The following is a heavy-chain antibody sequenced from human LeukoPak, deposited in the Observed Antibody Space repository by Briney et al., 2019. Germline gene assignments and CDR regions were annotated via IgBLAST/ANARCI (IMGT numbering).Heavy chain of an antibody. CDR1: GYTFTSYY. J-gene: IGHJ2*01. CDR3: ARVDYYDSSGYYFDL. V-gene: IGHV1-46*01. CDR2: INPSGGST. D-gene: IGHD3-22*01. Sequence: ASVKVSCKASGYTFTSYYMHWVRQAPGQGLEWMGIINPSGGSTSYAQKFQGRVTMTRDTSTSTIYMELSSLRSEDTAVYYCARVDYYDSSGYYFDLWGRGTLVTVSS.